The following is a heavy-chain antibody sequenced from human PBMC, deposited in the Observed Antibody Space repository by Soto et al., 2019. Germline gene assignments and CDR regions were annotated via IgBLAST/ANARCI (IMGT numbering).Heavy chain of an antibody. CDR3: ARDIAAAGRARGMDV. J-gene: IGHJ6*02. V-gene: IGHV1-3*01. D-gene: IGHD6-13*01. CDR2: INAGNGNT. CDR1: GYTFTSYA. Sequence: QVQLVQSGAEVKKLGASVKVSCKASGYTFTSYAMHWVRQAPGQRLEWMGWINAGNGNTKYSQKFQGRVTITRDTSASTAYMELSSLRSEDTAVYYCARDIAAAGRARGMDVWGQGTTVTVSS.